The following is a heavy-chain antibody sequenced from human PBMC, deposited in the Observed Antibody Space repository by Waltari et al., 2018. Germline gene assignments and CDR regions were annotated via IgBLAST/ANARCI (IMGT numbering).Heavy chain of an antibody. CDR1: GYIFTNYY. V-gene: IGHV1-2*02. CDR2: VNPDTGNA. J-gene: IGHJ4*02. CDR3: ARDRTTMAARPGDY. D-gene: IGHD6-6*01. Sequence: QVLLVQSGAEVKKPGASVKVSCQASGYIFTNYYLHWVRQAPGQGPEWMGWVNPDTGNANYAHNFRGRVTMTWDRSINTAFMDLSGLTSDDTAVYYCARDRTTMAARPGDYWGQGTLVTVSS.